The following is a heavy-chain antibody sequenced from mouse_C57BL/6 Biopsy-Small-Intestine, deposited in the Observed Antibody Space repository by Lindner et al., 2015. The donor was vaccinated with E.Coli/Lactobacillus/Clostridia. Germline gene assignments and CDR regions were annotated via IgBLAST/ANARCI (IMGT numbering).Heavy chain of an antibody. Sequence: QLQESGAELARPGASVKLSCKASGYTFTSFGISWVKQRTGQGLEWIGEIFPRSGNTHYNERFKGKATLTADKSSSTAYMELRSLTLEDSAVYFCARWRDYDYDRIPYWGQGTLVTVSA. V-gene: IGHV1-81*01. CDR3: ARWRDYDYDRIPY. J-gene: IGHJ3*01. CDR2: IFPRSGNT. D-gene: IGHD2-4*01. CDR1: GYTFTSFG.